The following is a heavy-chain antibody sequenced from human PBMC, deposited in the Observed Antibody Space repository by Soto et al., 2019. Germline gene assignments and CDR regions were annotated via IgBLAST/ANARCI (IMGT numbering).Heavy chain of an antibody. Sequence: QLQLQESGPGLVKPSETLSLTCNVSGESMSNTAYYWGWIRQTPGKGLEWIGSIFYTGSAYYNSSLKTRVTISVDTSKTQFSLKLLSVAAADTAIYYCARLKSTYSGSYYGGGFFDYWGQGSLVTVSS. CDR3: ARLKSTYSGSYYGGGFFDY. CDR1: GESMSNTAYY. D-gene: IGHD1-26*01. V-gene: IGHV4-39*01. CDR2: IFYTGSA. J-gene: IGHJ4*02.